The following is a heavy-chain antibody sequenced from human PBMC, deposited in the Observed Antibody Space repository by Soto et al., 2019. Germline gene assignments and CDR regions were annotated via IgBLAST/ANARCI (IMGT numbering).Heavy chain of an antibody. Sequence: QVQLQESGPGLVKPSGTLSLTCAVSGGSISSSNWWSWVRQPPGKGLEWIGEISHSGSTNYNPSLKSRVTLSVDKSKKRFSLKLSSVTAAETAVYYCARDDYVDYGNWFDPWGQGTLVTVSS. CDR3: ARDDYVDYGNWFDP. J-gene: IGHJ5*02. CDR2: ISHSGST. V-gene: IGHV4-4*02. CDR1: GGSISSSNW. D-gene: IGHD4-17*01.